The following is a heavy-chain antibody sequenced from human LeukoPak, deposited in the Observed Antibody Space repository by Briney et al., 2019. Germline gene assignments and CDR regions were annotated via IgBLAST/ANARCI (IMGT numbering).Heavy chain of an antibody. J-gene: IGHJ3*02. V-gene: IGHV3-66*02. Sequence: GGSLRLSCAASGFTVSTKYMSWVRQAPGKGLEWVSLIYSDGSTYYADSVKGRITISRDNSKNALYLQMNSLRAEDTAVYYCASYYLEWLFGWAFDIWGQGTMVTVFS. CDR2: IYSDGST. CDR1: GFTVSTKY. CDR3: ASYYLEWLFGWAFDI. D-gene: IGHD3-3*01.